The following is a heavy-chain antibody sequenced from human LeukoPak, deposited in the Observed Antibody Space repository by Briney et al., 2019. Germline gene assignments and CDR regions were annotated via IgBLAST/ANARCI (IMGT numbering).Heavy chain of an antibody. CDR2: IYYSGST. CDR3: ARGVYCGGECYEEGLFPYYYYGMDV. D-gene: IGHD2-21*01. V-gene: IGHV4-59*01. J-gene: IGHJ6*02. CDR1: GGSISSYY. Sequence: SETLSLTCTVSGGSISSYYWSWIRQPPGKGLEWIGYIYYSGSTNYNPSLKSRVTISVDTSKNQFSLKLSSVTAADTAVYYCARGVYCGGECYEEGLFPYYYYGMDVWGQGTTVTVSS.